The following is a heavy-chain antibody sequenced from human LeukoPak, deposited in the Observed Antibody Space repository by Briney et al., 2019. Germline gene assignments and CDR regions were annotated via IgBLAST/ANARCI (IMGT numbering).Heavy chain of an antibody. CDR1: GGTFSSYT. J-gene: IGHJ4*02. D-gene: IGHD6-19*01. Sequence: SVKVSCKASGGTFSSYTIGWVRQAPGQGLEWMGRIIPILGIANYAQKFQGRVTITADKSTSTAYMELSSLRSEDTAVYYCARGRRGYSSGWYGDYFDYWGQGTLVTVSS. V-gene: IGHV1-69*02. CDR2: IIPILGIA. CDR3: ARGRRGYSSGWYGDYFDY.